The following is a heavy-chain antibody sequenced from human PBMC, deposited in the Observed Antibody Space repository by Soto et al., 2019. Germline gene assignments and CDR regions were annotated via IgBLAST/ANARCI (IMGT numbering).Heavy chain of an antibody. CDR3: ARDRESYVYYYGMDV. CDR1: GFTFSRYA. D-gene: IGHD3-10*02. J-gene: IGHJ6*02. V-gene: IGHV3-30-3*01. Sequence: QVQLVESGGGVVQPGRSLRLSCAASGFTFSRYAMHWVRQAPGMGMEWVAVMSYDGSYKVYADSVKGRFTISRDNSKNTRYLQMNSLRAQDTAVYYCARDRESYVYYYGMDVWGQGTTVTVSS. CDR2: MSYDGSYK.